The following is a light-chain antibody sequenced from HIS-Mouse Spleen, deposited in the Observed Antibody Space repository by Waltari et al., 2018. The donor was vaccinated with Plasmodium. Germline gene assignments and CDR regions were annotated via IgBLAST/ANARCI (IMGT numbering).Light chain of an antibody. Sequence: QSALTQPASVSGSPGQSITISCTGTSSDVGSYNLVSWYQQHPGKAPKLMIYEGSKRPSGVPNRFSGSKSGNPASLTISGLQAEDEADYYCCSYAGSSTFVVFGGGTKLTVL. V-gene: IGLV2-23*03. CDR1: SSDVGSYNL. CDR2: EGS. J-gene: IGLJ2*01. CDR3: CSYAGSSTFVV.